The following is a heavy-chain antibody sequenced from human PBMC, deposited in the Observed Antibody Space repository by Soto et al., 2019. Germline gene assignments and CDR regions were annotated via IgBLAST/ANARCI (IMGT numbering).Heavy chain of an antibody. D-gene: IGHD4-17*01. J-gene: IGHJ3*02. CDR1: GDSTSRGGYY. CDR3: ARGAADYGDAFDI. CDR2: IYWSGNT. V-gene: IGHV4-31*03. Sequence: QVRLQESGPGLVKPSQTLSLTCRVSGDSTSRGGYYWSWIRQHPGKGLEWIGYIYWSGNTYFNPSLKSRVSISLGTSSNQLSLNLTSVTAADTAVYYCARGAADYGDAFDIWGQGTTVTVSS.